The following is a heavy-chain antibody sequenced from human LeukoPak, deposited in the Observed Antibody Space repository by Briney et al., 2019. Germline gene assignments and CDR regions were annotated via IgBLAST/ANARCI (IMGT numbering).Heavy chain of an antibody. CDR3: ARDQLRNYDFWSGYYTGRYYGMDV. D-gene: IGHD3-3*01. CDR2: ISYDGSNK. V-gene: IGHV3-30-3*01. Sequence: GGSLRLSCAASGFTFSSYAMHWVRQAPGKGLEWVAVISYDGSNKYYADSVKGRFTISRDNAKNSLYLQMNSLRAEDTAVYYCARDQLRNYDFWSGYYTGRYYGMDVWGQGTTVTVSS. CDR1: GFTFSSYA. J-gene: IGHJ6*02.